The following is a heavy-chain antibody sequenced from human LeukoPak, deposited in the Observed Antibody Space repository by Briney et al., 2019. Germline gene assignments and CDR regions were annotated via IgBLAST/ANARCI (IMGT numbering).Heavy chain of an antibody. D-gene: IGHD1-26*01. Sequence: SETLSLTCAVYGGSFSGYYWSWIRQPPGKGLEWIGYIYYSGGTNYNPSLKSRVTISVDTSKNQFSLKLRSVTAADTAVYYCVRRVSSSLVGYMDVWGKGTTVTVSS. CDR2: IYYSGGT. CDR3: VRRVSSSLVGYMDV. V-gene: IGHV4-59*01. J-gene: IGHJ6*03. CDR1: GGSFSGYY.